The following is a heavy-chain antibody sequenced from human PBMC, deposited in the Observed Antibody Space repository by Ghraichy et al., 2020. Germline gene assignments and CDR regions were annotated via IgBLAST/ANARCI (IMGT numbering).Heavy chain of an antibody. V-gene: IGHV1-8*02. D-gene: IGHD3-22*01. Sequence: ASVKVSCKASGYTFTSYDINWVRQATGQGLEWMGWMNPNSGNTGYAQKFQGRVTMTRNTSISTAYMELSSLRSEDTAVYYCARAPSGRLKVYYYYMDVWGKGTTVTVSS. CDR2: MNPNSGNT. CDR1: GYTFTSYD. J-gene: IGHJ6*03. CDR3: ARAPSGRLKVYYYYMDV.